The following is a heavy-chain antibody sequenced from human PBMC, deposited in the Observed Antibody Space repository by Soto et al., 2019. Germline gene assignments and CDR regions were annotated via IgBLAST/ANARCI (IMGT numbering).Heavy chain of an antibody. Sequence: GESLKISCQGSGYSFTSYWIGWVRQIPGKGLEWMGIIYPGDSDTRYSPSFQGQVTISADKSISTAYLQWSSLKASDTAMYYCARRNYGSGGGYGMDVWGQGTTVTVSS. J-gene: IGHJ6*02. CDR2: IYPGDSDT. CDR3: ARRNYGSGGGYGMDV. D-gene: IGHD3-10*01. V-gene: IGHV5-51*01. CDR1: GYSFTSYW.